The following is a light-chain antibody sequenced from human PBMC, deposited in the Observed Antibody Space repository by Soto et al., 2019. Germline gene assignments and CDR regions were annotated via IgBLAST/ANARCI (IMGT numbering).Light chain of an antibody. Sequence: EIVLTQSPGTLPLSPGERSTLSCSASQSVSNNYLAWYQQRPGQAPRLLIYGASNRATGIPDRFSGSGSGTDFTLTISRLEPEDFAVYYCQQFSSYPLTFGGGTKVDIK. V-gene: IGKV3-20*01. CDR2: GAS. J-gene: IGKJ4*01. CDR1: QSVSNNY. CDR3: QQFSSYPLT.